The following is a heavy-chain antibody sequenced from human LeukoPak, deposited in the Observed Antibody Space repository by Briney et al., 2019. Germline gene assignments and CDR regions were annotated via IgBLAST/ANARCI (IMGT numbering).Heavy chain of an antibody. Sequence: GGSLRLSCAASGFTFSSYNMSWVRQAPGKGLEWVGRIKSKTDGGTTDYAAPVKGRFTISRDDSKNTLYLQMNSLKTEDTAVYYCTSPVVGYYYYMDVWGKGTTVTISS. V-gene: IGHV3-15*01. CDR1: GFTFSSYN. CDR2: IKSKTDGGTT. CDR3: TSPVVGYYYYMDV. J-gene: IGHJ6*03. D-gene: IGHD1-26*01.